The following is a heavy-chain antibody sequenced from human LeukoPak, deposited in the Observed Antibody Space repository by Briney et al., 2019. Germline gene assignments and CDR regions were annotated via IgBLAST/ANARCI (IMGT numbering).Heavy chain of an antibody. Sequence: GGSLRLSCVASGFTFDDYAMHWVRHAPGKGLEWVSGISWKSESTGYADSVKGRFTISRDNTKNSLYLQMNSLRAEDTAFYYCANSLTVTTGDFQHWGQGTLVTVSS. J-gene: IGHJ1*01. CDR3: ANSLTVTTGDFQH. CDR1: GFTFDDYA. V-gene: IGHV3-9*01. CDR2: ISWKSEST. D-gene: IGHD4-4*01.